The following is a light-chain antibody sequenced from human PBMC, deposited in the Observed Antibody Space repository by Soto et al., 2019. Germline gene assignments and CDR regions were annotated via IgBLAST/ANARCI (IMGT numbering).Light chain of an antibody. CDR1: RSDVGAFNY. CDR2: EVS. J-gene: IGLJ1*01. V-gene: IGLV2-8*01. CDR3: SSYAGSDNYV. Sequence: QSVLTQPPSASGSPGQSVTISCTGTRSDVGAFNYVSWYQQHPGKAPKLIIYEVSQRPSGVPDRFSGSKSGNTASLTVSGLQTEDEADYYCSSYAGSDNYVFGTGTKVTVL.